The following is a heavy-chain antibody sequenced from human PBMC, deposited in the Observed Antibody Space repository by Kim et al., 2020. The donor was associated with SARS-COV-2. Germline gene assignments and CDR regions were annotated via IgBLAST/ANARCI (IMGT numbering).Heavy chain of an antibody. CDR3: ARVGWLQFPKIDY. Sequence: PPGKGLEWIGSIYSSGSTYYNPSLKSRVTISVDTSKNQFFLTLSSVTAADTAVFYCARVGWLQFPKIDYWGQGTPVTVSS. V-gene: IGHV4-39*07. J-gene: IGHJ4*02. CDR2: IYSSGST. D-gene: IGHD5-18*01.